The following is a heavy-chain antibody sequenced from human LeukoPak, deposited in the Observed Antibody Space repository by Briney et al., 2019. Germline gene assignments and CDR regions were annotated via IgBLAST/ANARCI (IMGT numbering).Heavy chain of an antibody. CDR1: GYTFTSYG. CDR3: ARGPDRGSSSGMDV. CDR2: INPNSGGT. Sequence: ASVKVSCKASGYTFTSYGISWVRQAPGQGLEWMGWINPNSGGTSYAQKFQGWVTMTRDTSISTAYMELSRLRSDDTAVYYCARGPDRGSSSGMDVWGQGTTVTVS. V-gene: IGHV1-2*04. J-gene: IGHJ6*02. D-gene: IGHD3-10*01.